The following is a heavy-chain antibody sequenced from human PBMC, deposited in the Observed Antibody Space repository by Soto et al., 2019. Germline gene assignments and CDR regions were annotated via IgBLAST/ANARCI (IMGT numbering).Heavy chain of an antibody. Sequence: GASVKVSCKTSGYTFTNYGIHWMRRAPGQRLEWMGWINAANGYTRYSQNFQGRVTITSDTSANTAYIQLSCPRSEDTAVYYCARYYCSGSSCYYYFDYWGQGTLVTVSS. J-gene: IGHJ4*02. CDR1: GYTFTNYG. D-gene: IGHD2-15*01. V-gene: IGHV1-3*01. CDR3: ARYYCSGSSCYYYFDY. CDR2: INAANGYT.